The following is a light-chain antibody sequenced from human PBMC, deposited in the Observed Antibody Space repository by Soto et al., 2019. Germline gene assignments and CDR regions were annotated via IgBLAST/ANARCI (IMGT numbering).Light chain of an antibody. CDR3: QQYNSAPYT. J-gene: IGKJ2*01. Sequence: DIQMTQSPSSLSGSVGDRVTITCRASQRISNYLAWYQQKPGKVPHLLIYAASTLLSGVPSRFSGSGSGTDFTLTISSLQPEDVATYYCQQYNSAPYTFGRGTLLEIK. V-gene: IGKV1-27*01. CDR1: QRISNY. CDR2: AAS.